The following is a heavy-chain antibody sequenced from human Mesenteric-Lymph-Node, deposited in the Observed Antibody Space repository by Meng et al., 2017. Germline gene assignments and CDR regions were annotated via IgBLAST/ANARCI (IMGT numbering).Heavy chain of an antibody. CDR2: ISYGGDIT. Sequence: LVECGGGLVKPGGALRLSCAAAGFTFSSYGMSWVSQAPGKGLEWVSRISYGGDITDYADSVKGRFTISRDNSANTLYLQLNNLRAEDTAVYYCAKRLSTSASYYFDYWGQGTLVTVSS. CDR3: AKRLSTSASYYFDY. J-gene: IGHJ4*02. CDR1: GFTFSSYG. V-gene: IGHV3-23*04. D-gene: IGHD5/OR15-5a*01.